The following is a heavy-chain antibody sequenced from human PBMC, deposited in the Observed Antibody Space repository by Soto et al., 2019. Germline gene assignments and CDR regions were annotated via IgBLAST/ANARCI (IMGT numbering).Heavy chain of an antibody. D-gene: IGHD3-22*01. CDR1: GFTFSWYA. CDR3: ANDQSYYYDSNGSRAEH. CDR2: LTANGGSR. Sequence: EVQLLESGGGLAQPGGSLRLSCSASGFTFSWYAMSWVRQAPGKGLEWVSGLTANGGSRDYADSVKGRFTISRDNSKNTLYLEMNSLRAEDPAIYYCANDQSYYYDSNGSRAEHWGQGTLVAVSS. J-gene: IGHJ1*01. V-gene: IGHV3-23*01.